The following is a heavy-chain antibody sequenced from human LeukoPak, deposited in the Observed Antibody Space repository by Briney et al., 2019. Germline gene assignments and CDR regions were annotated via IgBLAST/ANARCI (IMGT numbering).Heavy chain of an antibody. CDR3: ARAEEEWEPTAPLDY. D-gene: IGHD1-26*01. CDR1: GYTFTSYA. Sequence: ASVKVSCKASGYTFTSYAMHWVRQAPGQRLEWMGWINAGNGNTKYSQKFQGRVTITRDTSASTAYMELSSLRSEDTAVYYCARAEEEWEPTAPLDYWGQGTLVTASS. CDR2: INAGNGNT. J-gene: IGHJ4*02. V-gene: IGHV1-3*01.